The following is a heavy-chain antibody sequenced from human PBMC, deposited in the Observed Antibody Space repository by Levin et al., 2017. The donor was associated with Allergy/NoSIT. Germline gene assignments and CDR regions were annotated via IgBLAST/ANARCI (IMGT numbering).Heavy chain of an antibody. V-gene: IGHV4-31*03. J-gene: IGHJ4*02. D-gene: IGHD4-17*01. CDR2: IYYSGST. CDR3: ARVPHGDYPGGDY. Sequence: LRLSCTVSGGSISSGGYYWSWIRQHPGKGLEWIGYIYYSGSTYYNPSLKSRVTISVDTSKNQFSLKLSSVTAADTAVYYCARVPHGDYPGGDYWGQGTLVTVSS. CDR1: GGSISSGGYY.